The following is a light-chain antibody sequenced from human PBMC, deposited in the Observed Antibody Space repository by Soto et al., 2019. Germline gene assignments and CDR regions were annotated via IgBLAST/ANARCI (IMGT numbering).Light chain of an antibody. CDR1: QTVISDY. CDR2: GAS. CDR3: QQYNNWPPIT. V-gene: IGKV3D-15*01. Sequence: VLTQSPDTLSLSPGERATLSCRAIQTVISDYLAWYQHRPGQAPRLLIYGASNRATGIPDRFSGSGSGTEFTLSISSLQSEDFAVYYCQQYNNWPPITFGQGTRLEIK. J-gene: IGKJ5*01.